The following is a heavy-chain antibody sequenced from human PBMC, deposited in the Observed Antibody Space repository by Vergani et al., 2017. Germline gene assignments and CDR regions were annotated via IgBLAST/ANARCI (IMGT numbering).Heavy chain of an antibody. J-gene: IGHJ4*02. CDR2: IQYDGSNK. Sequence: VQLVESGGGLVKPGGSLRLSCAASGFTFSTYGMHWVRQAPGKGLEWVAFIQYDGSNKYYADSVKGRFTISRDNSKKTLFLQMRSLKLEDTAVYYCAKDQRRGIAVAAAFDYWGQGTLITVSS. D-gene: IGHD6-19*01. CDR1: GFTFSTYG. V-gene: IGHV3-30*02. CDR3: AKDQRRGIAVAAAFDY.